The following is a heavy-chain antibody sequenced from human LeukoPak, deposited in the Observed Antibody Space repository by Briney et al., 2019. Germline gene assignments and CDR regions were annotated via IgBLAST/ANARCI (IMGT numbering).Heavy chain of an antibody. J-gene: IGHJ2*01. CDR3: ARVGTATRYWYFDL. D-gene: IGHD1/OR15-1a*01. V-gene: IGHV4-61*02. Sequence: SQTLSLTCTGSGGSISSGSYYWSWIRQPAGKGLEWIGRIYTSGSTNYNPSLKSRVTISVDTSKNQFSLKLSSVTAADTAVYYCARVGTATRYWYFDLWGRGTLVTVSS. CDR1: GGSISSGSYY. CDR2: IYTSGST.